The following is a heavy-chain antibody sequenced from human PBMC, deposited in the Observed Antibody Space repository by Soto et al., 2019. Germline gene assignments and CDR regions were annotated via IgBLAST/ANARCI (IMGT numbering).Heavy chain of an antibody. Sequence: QVQLVQSGAEVKKPGSSVKVSCEAFGGTSHTYTINWVRQAPGQGLEWIGQIIPKYDSVNYAQSCQGRVTISADKSTNTAYMELSSLRSEDTALYYCATWRSYSGSYCFDYWGQGTLVSVSS. CDR3: ATWRSYSGSYCFDY. CDR2: IIPKYDSV. J-gene: IGHJ4*02. V-gene: IGHV1-69*06. D-gene: IGHD1-26*01. CDR1: GGTSHTYT.